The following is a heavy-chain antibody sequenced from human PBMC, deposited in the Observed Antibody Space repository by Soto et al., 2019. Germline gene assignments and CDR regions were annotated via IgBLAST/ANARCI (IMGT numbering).Heavy chain of an antibody. Sequence: PSETLSLTCTVSGGSISSGGYYWSWIRQHPGKGLEWIGYIYYSGSTYYKPSLKSRVTISVDTSKNQFSLKLSSVTAADTAVYYCARAVYYDSSGYCLFDYWGQGTLVTVSS. D-gene: IGHD3-22*01. J-gene: IGHJ4*02. CDR3: ARAVYYDSSGYCLFDY. CDR2: IYYSGST. CDR1: GGSISSGGYY. V-gene: IGHV4-31*03.